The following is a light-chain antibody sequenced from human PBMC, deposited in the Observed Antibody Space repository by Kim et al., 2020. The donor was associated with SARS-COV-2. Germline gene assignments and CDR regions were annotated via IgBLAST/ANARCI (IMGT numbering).Light chain of an antibody. CDR2: DAS. CDR3: QQRTNWPRT. V-gene: IGKV3-11*01. J-gene: IGKJ1*01. Sequence: PGERATLSARASQSVSRQLAWYQQKPGQAPRLLIYDASTRATGIPARFSGSGSGTGFTLTISSLGPEDSAYYYCQQRTNWPRTFGQGTKVDIK. CDR1: QSVSRQ.